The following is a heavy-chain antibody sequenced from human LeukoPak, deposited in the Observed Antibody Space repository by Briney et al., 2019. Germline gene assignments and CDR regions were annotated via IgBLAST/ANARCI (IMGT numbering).Heavy chain of an antibody. J-gene: IGHJ4*02. CDR2: ISSSSTYI. CDR3: VRGGSSSLLSGY. D-gene: IGHD6-6*01. V-gene: IGHV3-21*01. CDR1: GFTFTTYI. Sequence: SLRLSCAASGFTFTTYIMNGARQAPRPGLDWVSSISSSSTYIYSADSVSGRFTIARDNTKDSLKLQMKSLRAEAADVYYCVRGGSSSLLSGYWGQGTLVTVSS.